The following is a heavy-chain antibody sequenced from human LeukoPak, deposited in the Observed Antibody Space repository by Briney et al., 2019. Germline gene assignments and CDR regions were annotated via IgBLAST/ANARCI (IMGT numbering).Heavy chain of an antibody. D-gene: IGHD3-9*01. V-gene: IGHV3-21*01. CDR3: ARGISYDILTGYREGAFDI. J-gene: IGHJ3*02. Sequence: GGSLRLSCAASGFTFSSYSMNWVRQVPGKGLEWVSSISSSSSYIYYADSVKGRFTISRDNAKNSLYLQMNSLRAEDTAVYYCARGISYDILTGYREGAFDIWGQGTMVTVSS. CDR1: GFTFSSYS. CDR2: ISSSSSYI.